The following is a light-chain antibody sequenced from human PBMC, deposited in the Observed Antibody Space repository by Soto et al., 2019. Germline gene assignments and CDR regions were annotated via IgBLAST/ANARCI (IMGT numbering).Light chain of an antibody. CDR1: RSNIGKKY. CDR3: AAWYDSVGGPA. V-gene: IGLV1-47*01. Sequence: QSVLTQPPSASGTPGQTVTISCSGSRSNIGKKYVYWYQQLPGTAPKVLMFRNNQRPSGVPDRFSASKSGTSASLAISGLRSEDEADYYCAAWYDSVGGPAFGGGTKLTVL. CDR2: RNN. J-gene: IGLJ2*01.